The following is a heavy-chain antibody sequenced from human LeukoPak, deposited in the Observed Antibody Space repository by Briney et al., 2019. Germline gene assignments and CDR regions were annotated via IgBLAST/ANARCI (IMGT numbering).Heavy chain of an antibody. Sequence: SETLSLTCTVSGGSISSSSYYWGWIRQPPGKGLEWIGSIYYSGSTYYNPSLKSRVTISVDTSKNQFSLKLSSVTAADTAVYYCAREPRKGEYYGDYLAAHFDYWGQGTLVTVSS. J-gene: IGHJ4*02. V-gene: IGHV4-39*07. D-gene: IGHD4-17*01. CDR3: AREPRKGEYYGDYLAAHFDY. CDR1: GGSISSSSYY. CDR2: IYYSGST.